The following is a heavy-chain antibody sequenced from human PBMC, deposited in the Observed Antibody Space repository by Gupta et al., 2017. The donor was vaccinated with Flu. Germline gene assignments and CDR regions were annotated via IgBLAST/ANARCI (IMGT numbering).Heavy chain of an antibody. D-gene: IGHD3-16*01. J-gene: IGHJ1*01. CDR2: ISGSGGST. Sequence: EVQLLESGGGLVQPGGSLRLSCAASGFTFSSYAMSWVRQAPGKGLEWGSAISGSGGSTYYADAVKGRFTISRDNSKNTLYLQMNSLRAEDTAVYYCAKQTGGGAEYFQHWGQGTLVTVSS. CDR1: GFTFSSYA. CDR3: AKQTGGGAEYFQH. V-gene: IGHV3-23*01.